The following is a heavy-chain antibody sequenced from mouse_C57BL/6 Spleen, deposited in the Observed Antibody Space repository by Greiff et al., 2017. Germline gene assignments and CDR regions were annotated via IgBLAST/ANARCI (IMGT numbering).Heavy chain of an antibody. CDR2: IYPRSGNT. V-gene: IGHV1-81*01. J-gene: IGHJ2*01. D-gene: IGHD1-1*01. CDR1: GYTFTSYG. CDR3: ARSEAYYYGSSWDY. Sequence: QVQLKESGAELARPGASVKLSCKASGYTFTSYGISWVKQRTGQGLEWIGEIYPRSGNTYYNEKFKGKATLTADKSSSTAYMELRSLTSEDSAVYFCARSEAYYYGSSWDYWGQGTTLTVSS.